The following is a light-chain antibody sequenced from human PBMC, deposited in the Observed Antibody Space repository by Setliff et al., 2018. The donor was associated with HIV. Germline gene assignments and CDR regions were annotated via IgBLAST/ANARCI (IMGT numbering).Light chain of an antibody. J-gene: IGKJ3*01. Sequence: EVVLTQSPGTLSLSPGERATLFCRASQSVSSSYLAWYQQKPGQAPRLLIYGASSRATGIPDRFSGSGSGTDFTLTISRLEPEDFAVYYCQQYGISPPLTFGPGTKVDIK. V-gene: IGKV3-20*01. CDR2: GAS. CDR3: QQYGISPPLT. CDR1: QSVSSSY.